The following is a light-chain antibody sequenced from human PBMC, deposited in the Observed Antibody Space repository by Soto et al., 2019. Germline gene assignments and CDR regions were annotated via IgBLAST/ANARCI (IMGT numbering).Light chain of an antibody. CDR3: SSYRVGGSYV. CDR2: DVS. V-gene: IGLV2-14*03. J-gene: IGLJ1*01. Sequence: ALTQPASVSGSPGQSITISCSGTSSDVGRHNAVSWYQQHPGKVPQLMIYDVSIRPSGISDRLSASKSGNMASLTISGLQAEDEADYYCSSYRVGGSYVFGTGTKVTVL. CDR1: SSDVGRHNA.